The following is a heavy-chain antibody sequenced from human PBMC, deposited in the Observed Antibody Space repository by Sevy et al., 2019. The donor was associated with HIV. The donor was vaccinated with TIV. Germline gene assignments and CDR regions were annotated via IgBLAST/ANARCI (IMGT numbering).Heavy chain of an antibody. Sequence: GGSLRLSCAASGFTFSDYSMHWVRQAPGKGLEWVAVISYDGRNNKYNVDSVKGLFTISRNNSKDTLFLQMNSLRAEDSAIYYCARDRGEIVRSAFDYWGQGTLVTVSS. V-gene: IGHV3-30*14. J-gene: IGHJ4*02. D-gene: IGHD3-16*01. CDR1: GFTFSDYS. CDR2: ISYDGRNNK. CDR3: ARDRGEIVRSAFDY.